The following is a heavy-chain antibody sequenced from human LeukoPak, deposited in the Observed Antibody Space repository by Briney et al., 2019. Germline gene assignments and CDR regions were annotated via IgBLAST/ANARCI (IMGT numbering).Heavy chain of an antibody. Sequence: ASVKVSCKASGYTFTSYAMHWVRQAPGQRLEWMGWINAGNGNTKYSQKFQGRVTITRDTSTSTAYMELSSLRSEDTAVYYCARGASLYDYDSSGYSEYWGQGILVTVSS. CDR2: INAGNGNT. V-gene: IGHV1-3*01. J-gene: IGHJ4*02. CDR1: GYTFTSYA. D-gene: IGHD3-22*01. CDR3: ARGASLYDYDSSGYSEY.